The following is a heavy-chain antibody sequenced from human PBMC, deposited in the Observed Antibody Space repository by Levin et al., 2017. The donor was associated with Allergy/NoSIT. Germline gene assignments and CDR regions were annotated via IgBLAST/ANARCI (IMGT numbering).Heavy chain of an antibody. CDR2: INHSGST. D-gene: IGHD2-15*01. Sequence: SQTLSLTCAVYGGSFSGYYWSWIRQPPGKGLEWIGEINHSGSTNYNPSLKSRVTISVDTSKNQFSLKLSSVTAADTAVYYCARGGYCSGGSCYSHFSWYYDGMDVWGQGTTVTVSS. V-gene: IGHV4-34*01. CDR1: GGSFSGYY. CDR3: ARGGYCSGGSCYSHFSWYYDGMDV. J-gene: IGHJ6*02.